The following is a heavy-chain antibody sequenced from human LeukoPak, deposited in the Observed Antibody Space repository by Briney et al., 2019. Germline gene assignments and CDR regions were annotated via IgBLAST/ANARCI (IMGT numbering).Heavy chain of an antibody. Sequence: SGTLSLTCTVSGGSISSSSYYWGWIRQPPGKGLEWIGSIYYSGSTYYNPSLKSRVTISVDTSKNQFSLKLSSVTAADTAVYYCARLYGYDYWGQGTLVTVSS. V-gene: IGHV4-39*01. CDR3: ARLYGYDY. J-gene: IGHJ4*02. CDR2: IYYSGST. CDR1: GGSISSSSYY. D-gene: IGHD5-24*01.